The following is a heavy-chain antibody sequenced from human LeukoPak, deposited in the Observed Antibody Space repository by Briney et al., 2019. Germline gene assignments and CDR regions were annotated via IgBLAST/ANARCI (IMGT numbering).Heavy chain of an antibody. CDR1: GFTFSSYG. CDR2: IWYDGSNR. J-gene: IGHJ4*02. V-gene: IGHV3-33*01. D-gene: IGHD4-17*01. CDR3: ARGCDYGDYDY. Sequence: PGGSLRLSCAASGFTFSSYGMHWVRQAPGKGLEWVAVIWYDGSNRYYADSVKGRFTISRDNSKNTLYLQMNSLRAEDTAVYYCARGCDYGDYDYWGQGTLVTVSS.